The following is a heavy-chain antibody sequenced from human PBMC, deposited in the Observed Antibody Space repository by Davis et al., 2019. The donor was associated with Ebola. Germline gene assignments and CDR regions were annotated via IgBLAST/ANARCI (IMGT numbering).Heavy chain of an antibody. J-gene: IGHJ6*02. D-gene: IGHD3-10*01. CDR2: FDPEDGET. CDR1: GYAFTSYD. CDR3: ATDQFDGSGKKRYYYGMDV. Sequence: AASVKVSCKASGYAFTSYDINWVRQAPGKGLEWMGGFDPEDGETIYAQKFQGRVTMTEDTSTDTAYMELSSLRSEDTAVYYCATDQFDGSGKKRYYYGMDVWGQGTTVTVSS. V-gene: IGHV1-24*01.